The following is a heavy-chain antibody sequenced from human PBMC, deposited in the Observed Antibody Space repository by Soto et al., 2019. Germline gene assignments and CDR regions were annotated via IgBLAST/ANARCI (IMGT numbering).Heavy chain of an antibody. CDR3: ASRERVDAFDI. V-gene: IGHV1-69*01. Sequence: QVQLVQSGAEVKKHGSSVKVSCKASGGTFSSYAISWVRQAPGQGLEWMGGIIPILGSANYAQKFQDRVTITADESTTTTYMELSSLRSEDAAVYYCASRERVDAFDIWGQGTMVTVSS. J-gene: IGHJ3*02. CDR1: GGTFSSYA. D-gene: IGHD1-26*01. CDR2: IIPILGSA.